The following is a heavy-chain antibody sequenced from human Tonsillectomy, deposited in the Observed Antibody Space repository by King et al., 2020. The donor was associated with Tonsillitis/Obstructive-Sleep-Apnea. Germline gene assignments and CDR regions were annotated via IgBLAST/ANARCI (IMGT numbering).Heavy chain of an antibody. CDR2: ISYDESNK. Sequence: VQLVESGGGVVQPGRSLRLSCAASGFTFSSYAMPGVRQAPGKGLEGVAVISYDESNKYYADSVKGRFTISRDNSKNTLYLQMNSLRAEDTAVYYCARDLAAGAFDYWGQGTLVTVSS. D-gene: IGHD4/OR15-4a*01. J-gene: IGHJ4*02. CDR3: ARDLAAGAFDY. V-gene: IGHV3-30*04. CDR1: GFTFSSYA.